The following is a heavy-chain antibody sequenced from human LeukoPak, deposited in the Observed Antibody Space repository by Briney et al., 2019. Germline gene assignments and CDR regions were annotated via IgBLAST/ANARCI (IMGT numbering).Heavy chain of an antibody. CDR1: GFSLSTSGVG. CDR3: AHSSYYYDSSGYVAFDI. V-gene: IGHV2-5*02. CDR2: IYWDDDK. D-gene: IGHD3-22*01. J-gene: IGHJ3*02. Sequence: SGPTLVKPTQTLTLTCTFSGFSLSTSGVGVGWIRQPPGKALEWLALIYWDDDKRYSPSLKSRLTITKDTSKNQVVLTMTNMDPVDTATYYCAHSSYYYDSSGYVAFDIWGQGTMVTVSS.